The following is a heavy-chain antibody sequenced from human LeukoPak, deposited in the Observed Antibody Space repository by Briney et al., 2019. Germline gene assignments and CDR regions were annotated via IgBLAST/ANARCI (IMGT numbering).Heavy chain of an antibody. Sequence: ASVKVSCKASGYTFTSYGISWVRQAPGQGLEWMGWISAYNGNTNYAPKLQGRVTMTTDTSTSTAYMELRSLRSDDTAVYYCARDPLAYCAGDCYNRFFDYWGQGTLVTVSS. D-gene: IGHD2-21*02. CDR1: GYTFTSYG. CDR3: ARDPLAYCAGDCYNRFFDY. V-gene: IGHV1-18*01. CDR2: ISAYNGNT. J-gene: IGHJ4*02.